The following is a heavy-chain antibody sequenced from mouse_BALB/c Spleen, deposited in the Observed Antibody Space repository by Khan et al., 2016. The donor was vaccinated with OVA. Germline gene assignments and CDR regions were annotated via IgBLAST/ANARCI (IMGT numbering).Heavy chain of an antibody. CDR2: INPSNGYT. CDR1: GYTFTSYT. CDR3: GRDGAYHRNDGWFAY. J-gene: IGHJ3*01. Sequence: QIQLVQSGAELARPGASVKMSCKASGYTFTSYTIHWIKKRPGQGLEWIGYINPSNGYTNYNQKFKDKATLTTDKSSTTAYLQLSSLTSDDSAVYNGGRDGAYHRNDGWFAYWGQGTLGTVSA. V-gene: IGHV1-4*01. D-gene: IGHD2-14*01.